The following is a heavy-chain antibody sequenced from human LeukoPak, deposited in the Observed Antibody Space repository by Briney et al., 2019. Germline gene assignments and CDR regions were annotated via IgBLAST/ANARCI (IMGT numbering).Heavy chain of an antibody. J-gene: IGHJ2*01. V-gene: IGHV1-69*05. Sequence: SVKVSCKASGGTFSSYAISWVRQAPGQGLEWMGRIIPIFGTANYAQKFQGRVTIATDESTSTAYMELSSLRSEDTAVYYCARADYGDYGYFDLWSRGTLVTVSS. D-gene: IGHD4-17*01. CDR1: GGTFSSYA. CDR3: ARADYGDYGYFDL. CDR2: IIPIFGTA.